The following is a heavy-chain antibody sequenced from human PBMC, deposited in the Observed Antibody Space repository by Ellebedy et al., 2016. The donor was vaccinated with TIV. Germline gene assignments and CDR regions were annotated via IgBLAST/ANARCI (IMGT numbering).Heavy chain of an antibody. J-gene: IGHJ6*02. Sequence: ASVKVSCKASGYTFTSYGISWVRQAPGQGLEWMGWITAYNGNTNYAHKLQGRVTMTIDTSTSTAYMELRSLRPDDTAVYYCARRITIFGVPVDGMDVWGQGTTVTVSS. CDR1: GYTFTSYG. CDR2: ITAYNGNT. D-gene: IGHD3-3*01. V-gene: IGHV1-18*04. CDR3: ARRITIFGVPVDGMDV.